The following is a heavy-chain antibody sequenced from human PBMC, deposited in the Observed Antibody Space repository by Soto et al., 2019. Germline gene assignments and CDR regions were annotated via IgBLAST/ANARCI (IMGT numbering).Heavy chain of an antibody. Sequence: GASVKVSCKASGDTFTSYYMHWVRQAPGQGLEWMGWINAGNGNTKYSQKFQGRVTITRDTSASTAYMELSSLRSEDTAVYYCARGGYYDSTRRANLNTNWFDPWGQGTLVTVSS. CDR2: INAGNGNT. J-gene: IGHJ5*02. D-gene: IGHD3-22*01. CDR3: ARGGYYDSTRRANLNTNWFDP. V-gene: IGHV1-3*01. CDR1: GDTFTSYY.